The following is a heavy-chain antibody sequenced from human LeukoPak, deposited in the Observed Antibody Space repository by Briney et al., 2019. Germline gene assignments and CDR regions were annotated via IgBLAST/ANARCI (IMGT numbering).Heavy chain of an antibody. J-gene: IGHJ4*02. V-gene: IGHV1-2*02. CDR1: GYTFTDYY. CDR3: ASVYSAKDLAQLDY. CDR2: INPNNGAT. Sequence: ASVKVSCKASGYTFTDYYIHWRRQAPGQGHEWKGWINPNNGATNYAQKFQGKGTMTRVTSIRTAYMELTILRSDDTAVFYCASVYSAKDLAQLDYWGQGTLVTVSS. D-gene: IGHD4-11*01.